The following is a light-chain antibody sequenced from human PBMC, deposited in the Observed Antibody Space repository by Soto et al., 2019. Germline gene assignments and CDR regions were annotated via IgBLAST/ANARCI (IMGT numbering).Light chain of an antibody. CDR1: SSDVGGYNY. CDR3: SSYTSSSVV. V-gene: IGLV2-14*01. J-gene: IGLJ2*01. CDR2: DVS. Sequence: QSALTQPASVSGSPGQSITISCTGTSSDVGGYNYVSWYQQHPGKAPKLLIYDVSNRPSGVSTRFSASKSGNTASLTISGLQAEDEADYYCSSYTSSSVVFGGGTKLTVL.